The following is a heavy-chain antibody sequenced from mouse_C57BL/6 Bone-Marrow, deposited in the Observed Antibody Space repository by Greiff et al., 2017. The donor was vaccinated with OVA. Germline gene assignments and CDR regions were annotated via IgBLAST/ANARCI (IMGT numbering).Heavy chain of an antibody. V-gene: IGHV2-5*01. CDR2: IWRGGST. J-gene: IGHJ3*01. Sequence: VQLKESGPGLVQPSQSLSITCTVSGFSLTSYGVHWVRQSPGKGLEWLGVIWRGGSTDYNAAFMSRLSITKDNSKSQVFFKMNSLQADDTAIYYCAKKGMHGNPWFAYWGQGTLVTVSA. CDR1: GFSLTSYG. D-gene: IGHD2-1*01. CDR3: AKKGMHGNPWFAY.